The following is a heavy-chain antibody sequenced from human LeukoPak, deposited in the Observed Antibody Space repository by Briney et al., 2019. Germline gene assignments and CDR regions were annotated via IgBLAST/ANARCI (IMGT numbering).Heavy chain of an antibody. D-gene: IGHD5-18*01. CDR2: IYYSGST. CDR1: GGSISSYY. CDR3: ARGRYVDTADDY. V-gene: IGHV4-59*01. J-gene: IGHJ4*02. Sequence: SETLSLTCTVSGGSISSYYWSWIRQPPGKGLEWIGHIYYSGSTNYNPSLKSRVTISVDTSKNQFSLKLSSVTAADTAVYYCARGRYVDTADDYWGQGTLVTVSS.